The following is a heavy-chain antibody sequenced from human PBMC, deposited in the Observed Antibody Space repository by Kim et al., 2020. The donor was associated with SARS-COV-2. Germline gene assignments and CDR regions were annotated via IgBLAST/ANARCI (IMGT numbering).Heavy chain of an antibody. CDR3: ARVARDSSGYYVDY. CDR2: MNPNSGNT. D-gene: IGHD3-22*01. CDR1: GYTFTSYD. J-gene: IGHJ4*02. Sequence: ASVKVSCKASGYTFTSYDINWVRQATGQGLEWMGWMNPNSGNTGYAQKFQGRVTMTRNTSISTAYMELSSLRSEDTAVYYCARVARDSSGYYVDYWGQGTLVTVSS. V-gene: IGHV1-8*01.